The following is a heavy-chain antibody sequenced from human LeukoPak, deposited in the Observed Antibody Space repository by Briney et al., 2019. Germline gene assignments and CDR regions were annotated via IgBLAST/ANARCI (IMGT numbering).Heavy chain of an antibody. Sequence: PVGSLRLSCAASGFTLSSYAMAWVRQAPGKGLQWVSAISGSGSGTYYADSVKGRFTISRDNSKNTLFLQMNSLRAEDTAVYYCAGSSCGGNCYSGFDYWGQGTLVTVSS. J-gene: IGHJ4*02. CDR1: GFTLSSYA. CDR2: ISGSGSGT. V-gene: IGHV3-23*01. D-gene: IGHD2-21*02. CDR3: AGSSCGGNCYSGFDY.